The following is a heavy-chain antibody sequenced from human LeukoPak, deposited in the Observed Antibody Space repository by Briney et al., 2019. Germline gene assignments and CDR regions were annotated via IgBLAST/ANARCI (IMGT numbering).Heavy chain of an antibody. CDR1: GFTSSSYA. J-gene: IGHJ3*02. CDR2: IRYDGSNK. Sequence: GGSPRLSCAASGFTSSSYAMSWVRQAPGKGLEWVAFIRYDGSNKYYADSVKGRFTISRDNTRNSLYLQMNSLSAEDTAVYYCAKEHSDEAFDIWGQGTMVTVSS. CDR3: AKEHSDEAFDI. V-gene: IGHV3-30*02.